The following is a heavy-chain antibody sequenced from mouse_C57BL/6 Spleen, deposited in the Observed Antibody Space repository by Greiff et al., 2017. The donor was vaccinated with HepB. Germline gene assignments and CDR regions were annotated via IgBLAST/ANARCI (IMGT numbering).Heavy chain of an antibody. CDR3: ARRGGVFGAMDY. J-gene: IGHJ4*01. CDR1: GYAFSSSW. CDR2: IYPGDGDT. Sequence: VQLQQSGPELVKPGASVKISCKASGYAFSSSWMNWVKQRPGKGLEWIGRIYPGDGDTNYNGKFKGKATLTADKSSRTAYMQLSSLTSEDSAVYFCARRGGVFGAMDYWGQGTSVTVSS. V-gene: IGHV1-82*01.